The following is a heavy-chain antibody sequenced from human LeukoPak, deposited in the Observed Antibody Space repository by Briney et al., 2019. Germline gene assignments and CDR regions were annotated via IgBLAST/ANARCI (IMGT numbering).Heavy chain of an antibody. D-gene: IGHD6-19*01. V-gene: IGHV1-24*01. CDR1: GYTLTELS. J-gene: IGHJ4*02. CDR3: ATAILAYSSGWSIPDY. CDR2: FDPEDGET. Sequence: ASVKVSCKVSGYTLTELSMHWVRQAPGKGLEWMGGFDPEDGETIYAQKFQGRVTMTEDTSTDTAYMELSSLRSEDTAVYCCATAILAYSSGWSIPDYWGQGTLVTVSS.